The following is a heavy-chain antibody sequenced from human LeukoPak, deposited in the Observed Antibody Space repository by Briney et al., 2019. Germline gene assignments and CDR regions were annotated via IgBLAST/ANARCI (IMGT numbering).Heavy chain of an antibody. CDR3: ARDLSGSYMADY. J-gene: IGHJ4*02. CDR1: GFTFSSYG. Sequence: PGGSLRLSCAASGFTFSSYGMHWVRQAPGKGLKWVAVIWYDGSNKYYADSVKGRFTISRDNSKNTLYLQMNSLRVEDTAVYYCARDLSGSYMADYWGQGTLVTVSS. V-gene: IGHV3-33*01. D-gene: IGHD3-10*01. CDR2: IWYDGSNK.